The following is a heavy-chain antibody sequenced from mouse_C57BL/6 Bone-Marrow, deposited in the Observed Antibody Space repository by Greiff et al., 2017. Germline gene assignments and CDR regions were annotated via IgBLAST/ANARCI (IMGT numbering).Heavy chain of an antibody. Sequence: QVQLQQSGPELVKPGASVKISCKASGYAFSSSWMNWVKQRPGKGLEWIGRIYPGDGDTNYNGKFKGKATLTADKSSSTAYMQLSSLTSGDSAVYFCAIPITTVVAPHAMDYWGQGTSVTVSS. V-gene: IGHV1-82*01. D-gene: IGHD1-1*01. J-gene: IGHJ4*01. CDR2: IYPGDGDT. CDR1: GYAFSSSW. CDR3: AIPITTVVAPHAMDY.